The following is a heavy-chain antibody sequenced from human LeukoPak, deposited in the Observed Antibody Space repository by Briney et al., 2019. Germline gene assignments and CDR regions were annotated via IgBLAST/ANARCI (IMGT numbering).Heavy chain of an antibody. CDR2: ISWNSGSI. CDR1: GFTFDDYA. J-gene: IGHJ4*02. CDR3: AKGRVPAPSSYYYDSSGYYELFDY. Sequence: PGRSLRPPCAASGFTFDDYAMHWVRHAPGKGLEWVSGISWNSGSIGYADSVKGRFTISRDNAKNSLYLQMNSLRAEDTALYYCAKGRVPAPSSYYYDSSGYYELFDYWGQGTLVTVSS. V-gene: IGHV3-9*01. D-gene: IGHD3-22*01.